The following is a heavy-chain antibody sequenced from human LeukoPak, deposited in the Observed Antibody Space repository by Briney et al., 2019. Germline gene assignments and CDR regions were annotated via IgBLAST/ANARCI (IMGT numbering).Heavy chain of an antibody. J-gene: IGHJ4*02. Sequence: KPSETLSLTCAVHGGPFIGYHWGWIRQPPGKGLEWIGQIDYSGSTNYNPSLKSRVTISIDTSKNQFSLKLSSVTAADTAMYYCARWNEVWGQGTLVTVSS. V-gene: IGHV4-34*01. CDR1: GGPFIGYH. CDR2: IDYSGST. D-gene: IGHD1-1*01. CDR3: ARWNEV.